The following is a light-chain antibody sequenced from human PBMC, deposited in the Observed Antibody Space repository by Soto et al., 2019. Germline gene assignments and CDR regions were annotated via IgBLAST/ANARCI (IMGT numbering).Light chain of an antibody. CDR1: SSNIGSNS. J-gene: IGLJ3*02. V-gene: IGLV1-51*02. CDR3: AAWDSSLRAGV. CDR2: ENN. Sequence: QSVLTQPPSVSAAPGQKVTISCSGSSSNIGSNSVSWYQQFPGTAPKFLMYENNKRPSGIPDRFSGSKSGTSATLVITGLLTDDEAYYHCAAWDSSLRAGVFGGGTQLTVL.